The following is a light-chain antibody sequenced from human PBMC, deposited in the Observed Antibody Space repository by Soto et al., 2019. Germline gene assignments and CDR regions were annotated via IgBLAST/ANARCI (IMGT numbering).Light chain of an antibody. CDR2: GAS. Sequence: EIVLTQSPGTLSLSPGERATLSCRASQSVSSSYLAWYQQKPGQAPRLLIYGASGRATGIPDRFSGSGSGTDFTITISSLEPEDFAVYYCQQYGSSPTLTFGQGTKVEIK. CDR3: QQYGSSPTLT. V-gene: IGKV3-20*01. J-gene: IGKJ1*01. CDR1: QSVSSSY.